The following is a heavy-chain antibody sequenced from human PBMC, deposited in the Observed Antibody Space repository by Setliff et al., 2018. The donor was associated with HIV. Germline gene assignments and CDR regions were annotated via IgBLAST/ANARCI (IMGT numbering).Heavy chain of an antibody. CDR1: GSSISSGYY. D-gene: IGHD3-22*01. J-gene: IGHJ4*02. Sequence: SETLSLTCAVSGSSISSGYYWGWIRQPPGKGLEWIGTVYHSGTTYYNPSLKSRVTISVDTSENQFSLKLSSVTAADTAVYYCARQAYDSSGYYFYYFDYWGQGTLVTVSS. V-gene: IGHV4-38-2*01. CDR3: ARQAYDSSGYYFYYFDY. CDR2: VYHSGTT.